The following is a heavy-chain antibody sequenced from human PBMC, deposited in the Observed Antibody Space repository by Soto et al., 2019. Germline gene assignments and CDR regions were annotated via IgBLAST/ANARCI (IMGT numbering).Heavy chain of an antibody. V-gene: IGHV4-39*01. J-gene: IGHJ5*02. CDR2: IYYSGST. Sequence: SETLSLTCTVSGGSISSSSYYWGWIRQPPGKGLEWIGSIYYSGSTYYNPSLKSRVTISVDMSKNQFSLKLSSVTAADTAVYYCASKYCSGGSCYPGWFDPWGQGTLVTVSS. CDR3: ASKYCSGGSCYPGWFDP. CDR1: GGSISSSSYY. D-gene: IGHD2-15*01.